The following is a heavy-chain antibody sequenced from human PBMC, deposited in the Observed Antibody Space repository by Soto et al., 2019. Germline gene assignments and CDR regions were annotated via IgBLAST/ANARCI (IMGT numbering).Heavy chain of an antibody. D-gene: IGHD6-19*01. Sequence: GGSLRLSCAASGFTFSSYAMHWVRQAPGKGLEWVAVISYDGSNKYYADSVKGRFTISRDNSKNTLYLQMNSLRAEDTAVYYCARDLAVAGTKDYWGQGT. CDR3: ARDLAVAGTKDY. V-gene: IGHV3-30-3*01. CDR2: ISYDGSNK. CDR1: GFTFSSYA. J-gene: IGHJ4*02.